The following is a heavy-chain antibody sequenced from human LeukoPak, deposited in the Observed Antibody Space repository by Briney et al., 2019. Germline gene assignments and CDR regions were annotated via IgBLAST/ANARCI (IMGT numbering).Heavy chain of an antibody. CDR2: IIPIFGTA. V-gene: IGHV1-69*01. CDR1: GGTFSSYA. CDR3: ASRDIVVVPAAMSYYYYYYMDV. Sequence: SVKVSCRASGGTFSSYAISWVRQAPGQGLEWMGGIIPIFGTANYAQKFQGRVTITADESTSTAYMELSSLRSEDTAVYYCASRDIVVVPAAMSYYYYYYMDVWGKGTTVTVSS. D-gene: IGHD2-2*01. J-gene: IGHJ6*03.